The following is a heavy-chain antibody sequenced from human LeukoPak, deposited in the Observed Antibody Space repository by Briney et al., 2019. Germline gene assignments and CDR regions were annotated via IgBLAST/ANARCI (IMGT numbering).Heavy chain of an antibody. CDR3: ARESELLWFGELSQFDY. CDR2: INHSGST. J-gene: IGHJ4*02. Sequence: SETLSLTSAVYGGSFSGYYWSWIRQPPGQGLEWIGEINHSGSTNYNPSLKSRVTISVDTSKNQFSLKLSSVTDADTAVYYCARESELLWFGELSQFDYWGQGTLDSVP. CDR1: GGSFSGYY. V-gene: IGHV4-34*01. D-gene: IGHD3-10*01.